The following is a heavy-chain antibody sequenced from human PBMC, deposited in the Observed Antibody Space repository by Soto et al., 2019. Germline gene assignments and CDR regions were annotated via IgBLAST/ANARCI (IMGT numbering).Heavy chain of an antibody. Sequence: QVQLVQSGAEVKKPGSSVKVSCKASGGTFGSYAISWVRQAPGQGLEWMGGIIPIPGTANYAQKIQGRVTIAADESTSTGYMELSSLRCEDTAVYYCARSQGSSTSLEIYYYYYYGKDVWRQGTTVTVSS. J-gene: IGHJ6*02. CDR3: ARSQGSSTSLEIYYYYYYGKDV. V-gene: IGHV1-69*01. CDR2: IIPIPGTA. D-gene: IGHD2-2*01. CDR1: GGTFGSYA.